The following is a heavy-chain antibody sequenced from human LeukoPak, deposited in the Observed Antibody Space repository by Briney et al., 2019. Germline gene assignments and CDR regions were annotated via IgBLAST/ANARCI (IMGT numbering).Heavy chain of an antibody. CDR2: ISGSGGST. CDR1: GFTFSDYW. Sequence: PGESLRLSCAASGFTFSDYWMSWVRQAPGKGLEWVSAISGSGGSTYYADSVKGRFTISRDNSKNTLYLQMNSLRAEDTAVYYCANQAGYSYGLFDYWGQGTLVTVSS. V-gene: IGHV3-23*01. D-gene: IGHD5-18*01. CDR3: ANQAGYSYGLFDY. J-gene: IGHJ4*02.